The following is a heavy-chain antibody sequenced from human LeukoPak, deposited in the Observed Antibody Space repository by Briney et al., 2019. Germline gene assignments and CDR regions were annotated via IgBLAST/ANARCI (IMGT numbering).Heavy chain of an antibody. D-gene: IGHD3-10*01. CDR1: GFTFSSYW. V-gene: IGHV3-7*01. CDR3: ARAGPKYYYGSGTAFDI. Sequence: PGGSLGLSCAASGFTFSSYWMSWVRQAPGKGLEWVANIKQDGSEKYYVDSVKGRFTISRDNAKNSLYLQMNSLRAEDTAVYYCARAGPKYYYGSGTAFDIWGQGTMVTVSS. J-gene: IGHJ3*02. CDR2: IKQDGSEK.